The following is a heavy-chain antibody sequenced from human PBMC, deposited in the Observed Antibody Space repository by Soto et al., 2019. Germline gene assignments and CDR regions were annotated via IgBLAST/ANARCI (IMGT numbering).Heavy chain of an antibody. CDR1: GFNFSTYG. CDR2: ISKDGSHS. CDR3: ARGTDYADLGNAEYFHP. Sequence: QVQLVESGGGVVQPGRSLRLSCAASGFNFSTYGIHWVRQAPGKGLEWVALISKDGSHSYYAHSVKGRFTTSRDNSQNKAFLQVNSLRADDTAVYFCARGTDYADLGNAEYFHPWGQGTLVTVSS. D-gene: IGHD4-17*01. V-gene: IGHV3-30*03. J-gene: IGHJ1*01.